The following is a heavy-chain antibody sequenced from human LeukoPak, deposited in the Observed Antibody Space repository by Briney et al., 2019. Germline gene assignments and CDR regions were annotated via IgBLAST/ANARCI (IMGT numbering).Heavy chain of an antibody. CDR1: GFTFRGFW. CDR2: IKQNGAEE. J-gene: IGHJ3*02. V-gene: IGHV3-7*03. Sequence: PGGSLRLSCAASGFTFRGFWMSWVRQAPGKRLEWVANIKQNGAEEYYMDSVKGRFAISRDNAKNSVYLQMNSLRVEDTAIYYCARYTAVSSPGAFDIWGQGTMVTVSS. D-gene: IGHD4-17*01. CDR3: ARYTAVSSPGAFDI.